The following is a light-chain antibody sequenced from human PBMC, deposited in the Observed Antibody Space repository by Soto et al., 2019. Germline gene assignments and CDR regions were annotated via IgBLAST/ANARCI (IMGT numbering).Light chain of an antibody. CDR2: DVS. Sequence: QSALTQPASVSGSPGQSIAISCTGTSSDVGAYNFVSWYQQHPGRAPKLIIYDVSNRLSGVSNRFSGSKSGNTASLTISGLQAEDEADYYCSSYTVSSTHVFGGGTKLTVL. CDR1: SSDVGAYNF. V-gene: IGLV2-14*03. CDR3: SSYTVSSTHV. J-gene: IGLJ1*01.